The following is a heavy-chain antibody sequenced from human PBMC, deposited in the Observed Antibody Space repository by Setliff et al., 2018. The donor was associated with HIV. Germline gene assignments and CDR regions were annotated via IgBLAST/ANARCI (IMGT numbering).Heavy chain of an antibody. J-gene: IGHJ4*02. V-gene: IGHV4-34*12. CDR3: ARRSGWSEDY. D-gene: IGHD6-19*01. CDR2: IIHSGST. Sequence: SETLSLTCAVYGGSFSGYYWSWIRQPPGKGLEWIGEIIHSGSTNYNPSLKCRVTISVDTSKNQFSLKLSSVTAADTAVYYCARRSGWSEDYWGQGTLVTVS. CDR1: GGSFSGYY.